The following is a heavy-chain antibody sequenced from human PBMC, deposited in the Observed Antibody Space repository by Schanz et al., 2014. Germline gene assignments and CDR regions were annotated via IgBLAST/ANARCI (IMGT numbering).Heavy chain of an antibody. CDR3: ASADYTNYFDY. Sequence: VQLVESGGGLVKPGGSLRLSCAASGFTFSDYYMSWVRQAPGKGLEWVANIKQDGIEKYYVDSVKGRFTISRDNSKNTVFLQMNSLRGEDTAVYYCASADYTNYFDYWGQGTLVTVSS. CDR1: GFTFSDYY. D-gene: IGHD4-4*01. J-gene: IGHJ4*02. V-gene: IGHV3-7*01. CDR2: IKQDGIEK.